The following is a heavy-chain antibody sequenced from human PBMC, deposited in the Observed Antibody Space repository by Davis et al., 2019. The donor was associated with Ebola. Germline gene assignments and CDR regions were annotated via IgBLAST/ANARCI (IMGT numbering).Heavy chain of an antibody. J-gene: IGHJ5*02. CDR1: GYRFTSYW. Sequence: GGSLRLSCKGSGYRFTSYWISWVRQTPGKGLEWMGRVDPRDSYANYSPSFQGHVTISTDKSINTAFLQWSSLKASDTAVYYCARLRGFERIGDLYWSDPWGQGTLVTVSS. CDR2: VDPRDSYA. D-gene: IGHD3-10*01. V-gene: IGHV5-10-1*01. CDR3: ARLRGFERIGDLYWSDP.